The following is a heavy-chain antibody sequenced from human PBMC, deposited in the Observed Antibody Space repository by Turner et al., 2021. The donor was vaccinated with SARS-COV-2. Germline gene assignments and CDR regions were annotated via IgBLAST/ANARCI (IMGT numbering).Heavy chain of an antibody. Sequence: EVQLVESGGGLVQPGGSLRLSCAASGFTFSNYDMHWVRQATGKGLEWVSAVGTAGDTYYPGSVKGRFTISRENGKNSLHLQMNSLRAGDTAVYYCARAKFRGLISWFDPWGQGTLVTVSS. J-gene: IGHJ5*02. CDR1: GFTFSNYD. CDR3: ARAKFRGLISWFDP. CDR2: VGTAGDT. D-gene: IGHD3-10*01. V-gene: IGHV3-13*04.